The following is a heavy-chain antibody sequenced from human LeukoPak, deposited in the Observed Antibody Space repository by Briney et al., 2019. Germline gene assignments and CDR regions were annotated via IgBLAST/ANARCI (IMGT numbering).Heavy chain of an antibody. CDR2: INHSGST. CDR1: GGSFSGYY. Sequence: SETLSLTCAVYGGSFSGYYWSWIRQPPGKGLEWIGEINHSGSTNYNPSLKSRVTISVDTSKNQFSLKLSSVTAADTAVYYCARGQDGSGSYFPSYMDVWGKGTTVTISS. D-gene: IGHD3-10*01. CDR3: ARGQDGSGSYFPSYMDV. J-gene: IGHJ6*03. V-gene: IGHV4-34*01.